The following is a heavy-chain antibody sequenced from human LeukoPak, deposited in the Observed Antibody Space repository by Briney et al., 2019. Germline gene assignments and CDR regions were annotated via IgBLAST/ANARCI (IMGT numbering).Heavy chain of an antibody. Sequence: SETLSLTCTVSGGSISSYYWSWIRQPPGKGLEWIGYIYYSGSTNYNPSLKSRVTISVDTSKNQFSLKLSSVTAADTAVYYCARGYSSSWSQYYYYMDVWGKGTTVTVSS. CDR3: ARGYSSSWSQYYYYMDV. D-gene: IGHD6-13*01. CDR2: IYYSGST. V-gene: IGHV4-59*01. J-gene: IGHJ6*03. CDR1: GGSISSYY.